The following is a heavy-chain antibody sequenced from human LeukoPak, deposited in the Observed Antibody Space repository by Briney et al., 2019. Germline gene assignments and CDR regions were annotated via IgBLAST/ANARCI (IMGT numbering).Heavy chain of an antibody. D-gene: IGHD6-6*01. CDR3: QLSDSSPAY. V-gene: IGHV3-23*01. Sequence: GGSLRLPCAASGFIFRRYGMSWVRRGPGKGLEWVSGISESGDWSSYADSVKGRFTISRDNSKTTLYLQMSSLRAEDTAVYYCQLSDSSPAYWGQGTLVTVSS. CDR2: ISESGDWS. J-gene: IGHJ4*02. CDR1: GFIFRRYG.